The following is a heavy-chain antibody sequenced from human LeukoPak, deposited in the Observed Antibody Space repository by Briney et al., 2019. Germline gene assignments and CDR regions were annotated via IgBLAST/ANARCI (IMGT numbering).Heavy chain of an antibody. CDR1: GFTVSSNY. Sequence: GGSLRLSCAASGFTVSSNYMSWVRQAPGKGLEWVSVIYSGGSTYYADSVKGRFTISRDNSKNTLYLQMNSLRAEDTAVYYCAKGYDILTLDAFDIWGQGTMVTVSS. CDR2: IYSGGST. V-gene: IGHV3-53*01. J-gene: IGHJ3*02. D-gene: IGHD3-9*01. CDR3: AKGYDILTLDAFDI.